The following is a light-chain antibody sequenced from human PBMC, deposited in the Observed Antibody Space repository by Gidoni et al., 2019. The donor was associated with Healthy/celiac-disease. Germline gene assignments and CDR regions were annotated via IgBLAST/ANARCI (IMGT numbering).Light chain of an antibody. CDR2: DAS. CDR1: QSVSSY. J-gene: IGKJ3*01. Sequence: VLPPSPATLSLSPGERATLSCRASQSVSSYLAWYQQKPGQAPRLLIYDASNRATGIPARFSGSGSGTDFTLTISSLEPEDFAVYYCQQRSNGPPGVTFGPXTKVDIK. CDR3: QQRSNGPPGVT. V-gene: IGKV3-11*01.